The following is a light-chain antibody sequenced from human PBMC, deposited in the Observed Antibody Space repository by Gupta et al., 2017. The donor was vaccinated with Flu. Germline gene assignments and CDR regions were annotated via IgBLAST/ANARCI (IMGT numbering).Light chain of an antibody. CDR2: GAY. V-gene: IGKV3-15*01. CDR3: QQDDKWPRT. J-gene: IGKJ1*01. CDR1: QSVSKN. Sequence: EIVMTQSPATLSVSPGERVTLSCWASQSVSKNVAWYQQKPGQTPSLLIFGAYTRGTGTPARFSGSGFGTEFTLTISSLQSEDFAVYYCQQDDKWPRTFGQGTKVEIK.